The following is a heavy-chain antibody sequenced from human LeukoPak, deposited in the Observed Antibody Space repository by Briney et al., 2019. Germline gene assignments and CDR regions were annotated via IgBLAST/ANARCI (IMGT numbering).Heavy chain of an antibody. CDR1: GGTFSSYA. CDR2: IIPIFGTA. CDR3: NQWLDPGYYYYGMDV. V-gene: IGHV1-69*01. Sequence: SVKVSCKASGGTFSSYAISWVRQAPGQGLEWMGGIIPIFGTANYAQKFQGRVTITADESTSTAYMELSSLRSEDTAVYYCNQWLDPGYYYYGMDVWGQGTTVTVSS. J-gene: IGHJ6*02. D-gene: IGHD6-19*01.